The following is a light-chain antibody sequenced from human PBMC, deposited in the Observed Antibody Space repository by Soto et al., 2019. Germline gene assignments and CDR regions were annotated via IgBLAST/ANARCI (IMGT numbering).Light chain of an antibody. J-gene: IGKJ5*01. V-gene: IGKV3-20*01. CDR2: DIS. CDR3: QQYGSSEII. CDR1: QSLTNPY. Sequence: TQSPSTLSAFVGDRFTMTCRASQSLTNPYIAWYQQKPGQAPRLLIYDISSRATGIPDRFSGSVSGTDFTLTITRLEPEDFAVFYCQQYGSSEIIFGQGTRLEIK.